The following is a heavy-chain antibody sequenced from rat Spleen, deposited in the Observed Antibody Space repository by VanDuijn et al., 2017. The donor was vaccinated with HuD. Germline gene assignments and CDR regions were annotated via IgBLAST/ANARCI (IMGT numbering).Heavy chain of an antibody. CDR1: GFSLTRYH. V-gene: IGHV2-43*01. J-gene: IGHJ2*01. D-gene: IGHD1-6*01. CDR3: ARDAGILRY. Sequence: QVQLKESGPGLVQPSQTLSLTCIVSGFSLTRYHVTGVRQPPGKGLEWMGVIWTGGSTTYNSLLKSRLSISRDISKSQVFLRMNSLQTEDTATYYCARDAGILRYWGQGVMVTVSS. CDR2: IWTGGST.